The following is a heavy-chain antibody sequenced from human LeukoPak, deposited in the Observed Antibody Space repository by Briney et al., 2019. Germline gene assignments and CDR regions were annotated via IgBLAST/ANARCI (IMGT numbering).Heavy chain of an antibody. CDR1: GFTFCDYA. Sequence: GGSLRLSCTASGFTFCDYAMRWVPQAPGERLEGGSFIRGRAYDGTTEYAASVKGRFTISRDDSQRIAYLQLNRLKTEDTAVYYCSRVGYRCYDYFDYWGQGTLVTVSS. D-gene: IGHD5-12*01. V-gene: IGHV3-49*04. J-gene: IGHJ4*02. CDR2: IRGRAYDGTT. CDR3: SRVGYRCYDYFDY.